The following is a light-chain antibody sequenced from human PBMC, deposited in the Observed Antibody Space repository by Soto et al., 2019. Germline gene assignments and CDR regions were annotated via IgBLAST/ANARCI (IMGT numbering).Light chain of an antibody. Sequence: DIPMTQSPSTLSASVGDRVTITCRASQSISSWLAWYQQKPGKAPKLLIYDASSLESGVPSRFSGSGSGTEFSLTISSLEPDDFATYYCQQYNSFPLTFGGGPKVEIK. J-gene: IGKJ4*01. CDR2: DAS. CDR1: QSISSW. CDR3: QQYNSFPLT. V-gene: IGKV1-5*01.